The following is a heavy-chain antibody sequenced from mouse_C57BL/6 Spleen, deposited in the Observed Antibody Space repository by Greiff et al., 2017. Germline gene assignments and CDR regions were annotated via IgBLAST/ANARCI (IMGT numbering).Heavy chain of an antibody. J-gene: IGHJ2*01. Sequence: VQLQQSGPELVKPGASVKISCKASGYAFSSSWMNWVKQRPGKGLEWIGRIYPGDGDTNYNGKFKGKATLTADKSSSTAYMQLSSLTSEDSAVYFCARKGDYGNYVDYWGQGTTLTVSS. CDR3: ARKGDYGNYVDY. CDR2: IYPGDGDT. V-gene: IGHV1-82*01. CDR1: GYAFSSSW. D-gene: IGHD2-1*01.